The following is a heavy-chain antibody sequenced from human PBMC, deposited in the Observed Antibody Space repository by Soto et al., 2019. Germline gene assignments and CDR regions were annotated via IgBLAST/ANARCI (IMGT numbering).Heavy chain of an antibody. D-gene: IGHD3-10*01. CDR3: ARGDNSGSFSY. J-gene: IGHJ4*02. V-gene: IGHV1-18*01. CDR2: VNPYNGFT. CDR1: GYTFMSYN. Sequence: ASVKVSCKASGYTFMSYNINWVRQAPGQGLEWMGWVNPYNGFTNYAQKLQGRVTMATDTSTSTAYMELRSLRSDDTAMYYCARGDNSGSFSYWGQGALVTVSS.